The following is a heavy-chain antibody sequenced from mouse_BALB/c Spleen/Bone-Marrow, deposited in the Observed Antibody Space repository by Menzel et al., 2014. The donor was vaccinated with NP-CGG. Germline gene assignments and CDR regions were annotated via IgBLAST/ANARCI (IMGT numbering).Heavy chain of an antibody. V-gene: IGHV1-9*01. Sequence: QVQLQQSGAELMKPGASVKISCKATGYTFSSYWIEWVKQRPGHGLEWIGEILPGSGSTNYNEKFKGKAKFTADTSSNTAYMHLNSLTSEDSAVYYCARHYYGSSHFAYWGQGTLVTVSA. J-gene: IGHJ3*01. CDR3: ARHYYGSSHFAY. CDR1: GYTFSSYW. D-gene: IGHD1-1*01. CDR2: ILPGSGST.